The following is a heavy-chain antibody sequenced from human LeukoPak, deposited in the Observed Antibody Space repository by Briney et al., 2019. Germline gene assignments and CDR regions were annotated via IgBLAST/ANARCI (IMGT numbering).Heavy chain of an antibody. CDR1: GGSISSSSYY. CDR2: IYYSGST. D-gene: IGHD4-17*01. Sequence: PSETLSLTCTVSGGSISSSSYYWGWIRQPPGKGLEWIGSIYYSGSTYYNPSLKSRVTISVDTSKNQFSLGLSSVTAADTAMYYCAREAMTTSWFDPWGQGTLVTVSS. V-gene: IGHV4-39*07. CDR3: AREAMTTSWFDP. J-gene: IGHJ5*02.